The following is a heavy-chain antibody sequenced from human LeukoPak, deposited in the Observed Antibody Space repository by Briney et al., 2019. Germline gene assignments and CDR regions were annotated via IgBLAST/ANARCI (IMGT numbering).Heavy chain of an antibody. D-gene: IGHD6-13*01. CDR1: GYTFTSYY. V-gene: IGHV1-46*01. J-gene: IGHJ4*02. CDR3: ASGQLRIAAAGTQGLPTH. CDR2: INPSGGSA. Sequence: GASVKVSCKASGYTFTSYYMHWVRQAPGQGLEWVGIINPSGGSASYAQELQGRVTMTRDTSTSTVYMELSSLKSEDTAVYYCASGQLRIAAAGTQGLPTHWGQGTLVTVSS.